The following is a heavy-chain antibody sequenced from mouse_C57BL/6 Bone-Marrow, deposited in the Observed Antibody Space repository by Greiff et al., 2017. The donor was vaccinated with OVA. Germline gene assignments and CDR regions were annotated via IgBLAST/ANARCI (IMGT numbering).Heavy chain of an antibody. CDR2: IYPGDGDT. CDR3: ARGWEDY. V-gene: IGHV1-80*01. Sequence: VQLQQSGAELVKPGASVKISCKASGYAFSSSWMNWVKQRPGKGLEWIGQIYPGDGDTNYNGKFKGKATLTADKSSSTAYMQLSSLTSEDSAVYFCARGWEDYWGQGTTLTVSS. D-gene: IGHD4-1*01. J-gene: IGHJ2*01. CDR1: GYAFSSSW.